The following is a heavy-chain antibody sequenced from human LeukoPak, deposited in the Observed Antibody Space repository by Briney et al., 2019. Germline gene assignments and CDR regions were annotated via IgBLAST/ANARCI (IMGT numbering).Heavy chain of an antibody. CDR1: GGSISSYY. Sequence: SETLSLTCTVSGGSISSYYWSWIRQPPGKGLEWIGYIYYSGSTNYNPSLKSRVTISVDTSKNQFSLKLSSVTAADTAVYYCARVGGQSSSWYGYYYYYMDVWGKGTTVTISS. J-gene: IGHJ6*03. D-gene: IGHD6-13*01. CDR2: IYYSGST. CDR3: ARVGGQSSSWYGYYYYYMDV. V-gene: IGHV4-59*01.